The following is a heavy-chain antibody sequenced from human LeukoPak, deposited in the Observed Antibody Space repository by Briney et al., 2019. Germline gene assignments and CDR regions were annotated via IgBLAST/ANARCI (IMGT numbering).Heavy chain of an antibody. CDR1: GGSISSYY. Sequence: SQTLSLTCTVSGGSISSYYWSWIRQPAGKGLEWIGRIYTSGSTNYNPSLKSRVTISVDTSKNQFSLKLSSVTAADTAVYYCARGADSSNHNWFDPWGQGTLVTVSS. J-gene: IGHJ5*02. CDR2: IYTSGST. D-gene: IGHD6-13*01. V-gene: IGHV4-4*07. CDR3: ARGADSSNHNWFDP.